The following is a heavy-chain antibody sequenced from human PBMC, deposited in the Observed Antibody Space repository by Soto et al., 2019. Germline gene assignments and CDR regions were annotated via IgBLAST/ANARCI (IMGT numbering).Heavy chain of an antibody. D-gene: IGHD6-13*01. V-gene: IGHV3-66*04. CDR3: ARQKSRAAAGTAAVGY. CDR1: GFTVSSNY. J-gene: IGHJ4*02. CDR2: IYSGGST. Sequence: VQLVESGGGLVQPGGSLRLSCAASGFTVSSNYMSWVRQAPGKGLEWVSVIYSGGSTYYADSVKGRFTISRDNSKNTLYLQMNSLRAEDTAVYYCARQKSRAAAGTAAVGYWGQGTLVTVSS.